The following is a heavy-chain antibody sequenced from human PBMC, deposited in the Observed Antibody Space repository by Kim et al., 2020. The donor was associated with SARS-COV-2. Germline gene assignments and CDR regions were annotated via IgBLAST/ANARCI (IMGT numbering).Heavy chain of an antibody. J-gene: IGHJ3*02. D-gene: IGHD3-10*01. CDR3: AIPPLWFGEINDAFDI. V-gene: IGHV4-39*01. CDR1: GGSISSSSYY. Sequence: SETLSLTCTVSGGSISSSSYYWGWIRQPPGKGLEWIGSIYYSGSTYYNPSLKSRVTISVDTSKNQFSLKLSSVTAADTAVYYCAIPPLWFGEINDAFDIWGQGTMVTVSS. CDR2: IYYSGST.